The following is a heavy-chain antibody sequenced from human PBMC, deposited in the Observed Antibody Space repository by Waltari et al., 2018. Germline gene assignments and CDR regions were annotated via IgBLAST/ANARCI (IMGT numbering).Heavy chain of an antibody. J-gene: IGHJ4*02. CDR1: GFPLKTYT. CDR2: INDKGEST. D-gene: IGHD6-6*01. Sequence: EVQLLESGGGLVQPGGSLTVSCAASGFPLKTYTLSWVRQGPGKGLEWASGINDKGESTYYADFVKGRITISRVNSKNTLYLRMHSLRAEDTALYYCAKDMTRYSSSSDFDHWGQGTLVTVSS. CDR3: AKDMTRYSSSSDFDH. V-gene: IGHV3-23*01.